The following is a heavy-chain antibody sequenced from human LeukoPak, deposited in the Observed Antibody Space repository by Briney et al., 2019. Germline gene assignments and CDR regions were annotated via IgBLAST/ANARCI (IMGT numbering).Heavy chain of an antibody. CDR1: GGSISSYY. J-gene: IGHJ4*02. Sequence: ETPSLTCTVSGGSISSYYWSWIRQPPGKGLEWIGYILYSGNTNYNPSLKSRVTISLDTSKNQFSLKLSSVTAADTAVYYCARHQRRASYEDWGQGTLVTVSS. CDR2: ILYSGNT. CDR3: ARHQRRASYED. D-gene: IGHD1-26*01. V-gene: IGHV4-59*08.